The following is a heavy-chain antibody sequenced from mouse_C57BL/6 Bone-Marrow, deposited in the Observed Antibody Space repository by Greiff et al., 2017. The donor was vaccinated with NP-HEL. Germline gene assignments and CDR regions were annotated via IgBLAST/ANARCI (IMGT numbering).Heavy chain of an antibody. V-gene: IGHV1-64*01. D-gene: IGHD2-2*01. CDR2: IHPNSGST. J-gene: IGHJ4*01. CDR3: ARGLLWLRRRDYYAMDY. Sequence: QVQLQQPGAELVKPGASVKLSCKASGYTFTSYWMHWVKQRPGQGLEWIGMIHPNSGSTNYNEKFKRKATLTVDTSSSPAYMQLSSLTSEDSAVYYCARGLLWLRRRDYYAMDYWGQGTSVTVSS. CDR1: GYTFTSYW.